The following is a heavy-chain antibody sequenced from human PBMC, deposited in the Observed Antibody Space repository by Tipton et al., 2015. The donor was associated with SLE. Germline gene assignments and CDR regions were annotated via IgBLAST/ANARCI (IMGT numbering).Heavy chain of an antibody. CDR2: ISHSGST. D-gene: IGHD4-17*01. V-gene: IGHV4-38-2*01. CDR3: ARRDYNYGLDY. CDR1: GYFFSSGYY. J-gene: IGHJ4*02. Sequence: TLSLTCAVSGYFFSSGYYWDWIRQPPGRGLEWIGDISHSGSTYYTPSLKSRVTISVDTSKSQFSPRLRSVTAADTAVYYCARRDYNYGLDYWGQGTLVTVSS.